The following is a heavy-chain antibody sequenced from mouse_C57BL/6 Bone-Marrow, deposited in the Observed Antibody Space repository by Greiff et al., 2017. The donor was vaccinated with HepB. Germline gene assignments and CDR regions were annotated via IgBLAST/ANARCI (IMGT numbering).Heavy chain of an antibody. Sequence: VQLQQSGPGLVKPSQSLSLTCSVTGYSITSGYYWNWIRQFPGNKLEWMGYISYDGSNNYNPSLKNRISITRDTSKNQFFLKLNSVTTEDTATYYCARAEYEAMDYWGQGTSVTVSS. CDR1: GYSITSGYY. V-gene: IGHV3-6*01. J-gene: IGHJ4*01. D-gene: IGHD2-10*02. CDR3: ARAEYEAMDY. CDR2: ISYDGSN.